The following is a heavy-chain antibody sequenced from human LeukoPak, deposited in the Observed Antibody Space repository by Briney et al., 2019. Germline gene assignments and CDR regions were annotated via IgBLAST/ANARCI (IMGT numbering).Heavy chain of an antibody. CDR2: ISDSGDST. J-gene: IGHJ4*02. Sequence: GGSLRLSCAASGFTFSSYSMTWVRQTPGRGLEWVSGISDSGDSTDSADSVKGRFTIYRDNSKNTLYLEINSLRAEDTAVYYCTKWSGFGNDWGQGTLVTVSS. CDR3: TKWSGFGND. V-gene: IGHV3-23*01. D-gene: IGHD3-10*01. CDR1: GFTFSSYS.